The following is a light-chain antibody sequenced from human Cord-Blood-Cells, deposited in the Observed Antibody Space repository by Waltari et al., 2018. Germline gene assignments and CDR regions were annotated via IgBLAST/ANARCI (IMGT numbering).Light chain of an antibody. V-gene: IGLV2-14*01. Sequence: QSALTQPASVSGSPGQSTTISCTGTSSYVGGYNYVSWYQQHPGKAPQLMIYDFSKRPSGVSNRFSGSKSGNTASLTISGLQAEDEADYYCSSYTSSSTWVFGGGTKLTVL. CDR1: SSYVGGYNY. CDR2: DFS. J-gene: IGLJ3*02. CDR3: SSYTSSSTWV.